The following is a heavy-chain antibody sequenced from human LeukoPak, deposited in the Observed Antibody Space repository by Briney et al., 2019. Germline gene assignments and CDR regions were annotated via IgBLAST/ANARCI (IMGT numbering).Heavy chain of an antibody. CDR2: IKQDGSVI. J-gene: IGHJ4*02. CDR1: GFIFKSYW. D-gene: IGHD6-19*01. V-gene: IGHV3-7*03. CDR3: AKKSAAGVAGAFDY. Sequence: GGSLRLSCAASGFIFKSYWMSWVRQAPGKGLEWVANIKQDGSVIHYVDSVKGRFTISRDNSKNTLYLQMNSLRAEDTAVYYCAKKSAAGVAGAFDYWGQGTLVTVSS.